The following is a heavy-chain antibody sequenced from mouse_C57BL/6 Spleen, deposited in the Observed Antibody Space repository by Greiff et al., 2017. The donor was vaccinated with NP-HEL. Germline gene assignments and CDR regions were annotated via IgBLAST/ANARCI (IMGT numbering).Heavy chain of an antibody. CDR2: IYPRSGTT. CDR3: ARQGHGNAG. Sequence: VQLQQSGAELARPGASVKLSCTASGYTFTSSGISWVKQRTGQGLEWIGEIYPRSGTTSYNEQFKCKATLTADKSSSTAYMELRSLTSEDSAVYFCARQGHGNAGWGQGTLVTVSA. J-gene: IGHJ3*01. D-gene: IGHD2-1*01. V-gene: IGHV1-81*01. CDR1: GYTFTSSG.